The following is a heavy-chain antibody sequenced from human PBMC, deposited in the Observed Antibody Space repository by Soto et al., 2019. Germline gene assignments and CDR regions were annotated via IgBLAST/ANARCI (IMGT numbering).Heavy chain of an antibody. D-gene: IGHD1-26*01. J-gene: IGHJ6*02. Sequence: GGSLRLSCAASGFTFSTYAMAWVRQAPGKGLEWVSYISSSSSTIYYADSVRGRFTISRDNAKNSLYLQMNSLRDEDTAVYYCGKGRSYYYYYGVDVWGQGTTVTVS. CDR2: ISSSSSTI. V-gene: IGHV3-48*02. CDR3: GKGRSYYYYYGVDV. CDR1: GFTFSTYA.